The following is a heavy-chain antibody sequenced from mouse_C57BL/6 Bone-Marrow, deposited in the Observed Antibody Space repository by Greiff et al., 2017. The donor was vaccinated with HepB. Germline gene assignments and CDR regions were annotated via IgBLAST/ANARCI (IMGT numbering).Heavy chain of an antibody. J-gene: IGHJ2*01. CDR1: GFSLTSYG. CDR3: AELGRGSNFDY. V-gene: IGHV2-9*01. CDR2: IWGGGST. D-gene: IGHD4-1*01. Sequence: VKLQESGPGLVAPSQSLSITCTVSGFSLTSYGVDWVRQPPGKGLEWLGVIWGGGSTNYNSALMSRLSISKDNSTSHVFLKMSSRQTDDTAMYYCAELGRGSNFDYWGQGTTLTVSS.